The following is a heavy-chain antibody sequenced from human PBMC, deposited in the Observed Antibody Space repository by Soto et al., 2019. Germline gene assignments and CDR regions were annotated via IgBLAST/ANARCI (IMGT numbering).Heavy chain of an antibody. CDR1: GFSFSDAG. CDR2: IRTKTHNYAT. Sequence: GGSLRLSCAASGFSFSDAGIRWVRQAPGKGLEWVGRIRTKTHNYATAYAASVKGRFTISKDDSKNTAYLQMSSLKTEDTAVYFCTRLHFIVEPGVNFWGQGALVTVSS. D-gene: IGHD6-13*01. J-gene: IGHJ4*02. V-gene: IGHV3-73*01. CDR3: TRLHFIVEPGVNF.